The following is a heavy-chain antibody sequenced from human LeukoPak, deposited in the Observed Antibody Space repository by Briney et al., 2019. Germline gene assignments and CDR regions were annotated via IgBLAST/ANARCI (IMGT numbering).Heavy chain of an antibody. CDR3: ARAYCSGGSCYYNYYYYGMDV. CDR1: GFTFSDYY. V-gene: IGHV3-11*01. CDR2: ISSSGSTI. J-gene: IGHJ6*02. D-gene: IGHD2-15*01. Sequence: GGSLRLSCAASGFTFSDYYMSWIRQAPGKGLEWVSYISSSGSTIYYADSVKGRFTIPRDNAKNSLYLQMNSLRAEDTAVYYCARAYCSGGSCYYNYYYYGMDVWGQGTTVTVSS.